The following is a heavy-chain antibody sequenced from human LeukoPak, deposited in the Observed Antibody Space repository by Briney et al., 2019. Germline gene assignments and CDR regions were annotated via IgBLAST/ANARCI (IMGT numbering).Heavy chain of an antibody. CDR2: ISAYNGNT. Sequence: ASVKVSCKASGYTFTSYGISWVRQAPGQGLEWMGWISAYNGNTNYAQKLQGRVTMTADTSTSTAYMELRSLRSDDTAVYYCARDSSSWSDFDYWGQGTLVTVSS. J-gene: IGHJ4*02. D-gene: IGHD6-13*01. CDR3: ARDSSSWSDFDY. V-gene: IGHV1-18*01. CDR1: GYTFTSYG.